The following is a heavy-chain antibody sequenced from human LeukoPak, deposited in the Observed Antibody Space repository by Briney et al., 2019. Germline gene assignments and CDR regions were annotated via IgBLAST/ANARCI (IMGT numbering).Heavy chain of an antibody. Sequence: PGGSLRLSCAASGFNFSSYGMHWVRQAQGKGLEWVTSIWFDGSNIHYADSVKGRVIISRDNSKSALYLQMNSLRAEDTAIYYCARDSLPMAVTGPFDHWGQGALVTVSS. V-gene: IGHV3-33*01. CDR1: GFNFSSYG. CDR3: ARDSLPMAVTGPFDH. D-gene: IGHD6-19*01. J-gene: IGHJ4*02. CDR2: IWFDGSNI.